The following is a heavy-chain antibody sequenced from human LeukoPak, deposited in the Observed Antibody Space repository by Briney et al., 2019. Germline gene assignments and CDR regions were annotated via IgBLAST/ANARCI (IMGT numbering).Heavy chain of an antibody. D-gene: IGHD2-2*01. V-gene: IGHV4-59*01. CDR3: ARVVVVVPAAPDYYRMDV. CDR2: IYYSGST. J-gene: IGHJ6*02. Sequence: SETLSLTCSVSGGSISSYYWSWIRQPPGKGLEWIGYIYYSGSTNYNPSLKSRVTISVDTSKNQFSLKLSSVTAADTAVYYCARVVVVVPAAPDYYRMDVWGQGTTVTVSS. CDR1: GGSISSYY.